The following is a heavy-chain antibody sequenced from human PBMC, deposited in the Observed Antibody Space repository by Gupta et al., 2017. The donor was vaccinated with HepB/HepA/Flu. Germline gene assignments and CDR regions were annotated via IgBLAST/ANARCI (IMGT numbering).Heavy chain of an antibody. J-gene: IGHJ3*01. CDR3: ARTDAFDL. V-gene: IGHV3-48*03. Sequence: EVQLVESGGGLVQPGGSLRLSCAASGFTFRSYEMNWVRQAPGKGLEWISYISSRGSTIYYADSVKGRFTISRDNPKSSLYLKMSSLRAEDTAIDYCARTDAFDLWGQGTMVTVSS. CDR2: ISSRGSTI. CDR1: GFTFRSYE.